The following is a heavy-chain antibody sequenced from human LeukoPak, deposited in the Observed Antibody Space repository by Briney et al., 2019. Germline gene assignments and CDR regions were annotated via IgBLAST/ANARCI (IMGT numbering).Heavy chain of an antibody. CDR2: IYTSGST. CDR3: ARDRWYYYDSSGYWALNAFDI. J-gene: IGHJ3*02. D-gene: IGHD3-22*01. Sequence: SETLSLTCTVSGGSISSGSYYWRWIRQPAGTGLEWIGRIYTSGSTNYNPSLKSRVTMSVDTSKNQFSLKLSSVTAADTAVYYCARDRWYYYDSSGYWALNAFDIWGQGTMVTVSS. CDR1: GGSISSGSYY. V-gene: IGHV4-61*02.